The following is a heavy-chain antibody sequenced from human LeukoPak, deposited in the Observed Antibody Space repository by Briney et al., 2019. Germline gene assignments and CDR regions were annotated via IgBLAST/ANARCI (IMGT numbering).Heavy chain of an antibody. J-gene: IGHJ4*02. V-gene: IGHV3-7*01. CDR3: ARGGAARPDY. D-gene: IGHD6-6*01. Sequence: PGGSLRLSCAAFGFTFSTYWMNWFRQTPGKGLEWVAKIKADGGEKDHVASVKGRFTISRDNAKNSLYLQMNSLRVEDTAVYYCARGGAARPDYWGQGTLVIVSS. CDR2: IKADGGEK. CDR1: GFTFSTYW.